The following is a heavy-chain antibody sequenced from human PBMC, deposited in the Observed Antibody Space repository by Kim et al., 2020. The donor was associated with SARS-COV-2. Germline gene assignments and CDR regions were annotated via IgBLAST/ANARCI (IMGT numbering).Heavy chain of an antibody. CDR1: GYKFISYW. D-gene: IGHD3-16*01. J-gene: IGHJ4*02. Sequence: GESLKISCKGSGYKFISYWITWVRQMPGKGLEWMGRIDPSDSYTKYSPSFQGHVSISGDKSLNTAYLQWNSLKASDTAMYYCARQEKGGATEYWGQGTLV. V-gene: IGHV5-10-1*01. CDR3: ARQEKGGATEY. CDR2: IDPSDSYT.